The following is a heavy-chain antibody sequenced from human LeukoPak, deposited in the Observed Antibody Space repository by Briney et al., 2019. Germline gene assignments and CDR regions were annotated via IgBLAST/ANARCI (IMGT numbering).Heavy chain of an antibody. CDR2: ISSSSSYI. Sequence: PGGSLRLSCAASGLTFCSYSMKWVRQAPGKGLEWVSSISSSSSYIYYADSVKGRFTISRDNAKNSLYLQMNSLRAEDTAVYYSARDHSEAFDIWGQGTMVTVSS. V-gene: IGHV3-21*01. CDR1: GLTFCSYS. J-gene: IGHJ3*02. CDR3: ARDHSEAFDI. D-gene: IGHD2-15*01.